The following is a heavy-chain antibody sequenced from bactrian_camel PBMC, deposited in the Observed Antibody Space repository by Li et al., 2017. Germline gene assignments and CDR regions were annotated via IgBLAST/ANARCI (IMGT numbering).Heavy chain of an antibody. Sequence: HVLLVESGGGSVQPGRSTRLTCTASRYDYRPWCMGWFRQAPGKEREGVATIDRRGNIVYGDSVKGRFTISQDDDKRILWLQMNSLRPEDAAVYYCAAEGSPLQYDYWGQGTQVTVS. J-gene: IGHJ4*01. V-gene: IGHV3S53*01. CDR1: RYDYRPWC. D-gene: IGHD5*01. CDR2: IDRRGNI. CDR3: AAEGSPLQYDY.